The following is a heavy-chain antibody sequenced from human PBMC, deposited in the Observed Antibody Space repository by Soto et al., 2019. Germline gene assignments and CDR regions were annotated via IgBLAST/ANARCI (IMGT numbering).Heavy chain of an antibody. V-gene: IGHV3-23*01. J-gene: IGHJ4*02. D-gene: IGHD3-10*01. CDR3: ANSKRG. Sequence: EVQLLESGGGLVQPGGSLRLSCAASGFTFSSYAMSWVRQAPGKGLEWVSASGSGGSTYYADSVKGRFTISRDNSKNTLYLQMTSLGSEDTAVYYCANSKRGGGQGTLVTVSS. CDR2: SGSGGST. CDR1: GFTFSSYA.